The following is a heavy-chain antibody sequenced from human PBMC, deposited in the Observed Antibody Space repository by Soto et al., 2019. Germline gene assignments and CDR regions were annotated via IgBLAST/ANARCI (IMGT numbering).Heavy chain of an antibody. CDR2: IWYDGSNK. J-gene: IGHJ6*02. D-gene: IGHD3-10*01. CDR1: GFTFSSYG. V-gene: IGHV3-33*01. Sequence: QVQLVESGGGVVQPGRSLRLSCAASGFTFSSYGMHWVRQAPGKGLEWVAVIWYDGSNKYYADSVKGRFTISRDNSKNPLYLQMTRLRAEVTAVYYCARDTTRAMLRIYYAMDVWGQGTTVTVSS. CDR3: ARDTTRAMLRIYYAMDV.